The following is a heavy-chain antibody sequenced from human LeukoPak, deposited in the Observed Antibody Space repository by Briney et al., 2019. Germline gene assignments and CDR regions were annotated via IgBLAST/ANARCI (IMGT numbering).Heavy chain of an antibody. V-gene: IGHV3-7*05. CDR1: GFTFSTYW. CDR2: IKPDGSGK. CDR3: ARVPYCSTTCYAIFDY. J-gene: IGHJ4*02. Sequence: PGGSLRLSCAASGFTFSTYWMGWVRQAPGKGLEWVANIKPDGSGKYYVDSVTGRFTISRDNAKNSLYLQMNSLRAEDTAVYYCARVPYCSTTCYAIFDYWGQGTLVTVSS. D-gene: IGHD2-2*01.